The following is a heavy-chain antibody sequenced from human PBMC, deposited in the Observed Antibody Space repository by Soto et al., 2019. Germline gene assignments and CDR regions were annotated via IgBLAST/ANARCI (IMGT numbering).Heavy chain of an antibody. V-gene: IGHV4-59*01. Sequence: SETLSLTCTVSGGSISSYYWSWIRQPPGKGLEWIGYIYYSGSTNYNPSLKSRVTISVDTSKNQFSLKLSSVTAADAAVYYCARLPIAARRFRRSGDEFDYWGQGTLVTVSS. J-gene: IGHJ4*02. CDR2: IYYSGST. CDR1: GGSISSYY. D-gene: IGHD6-6*01. CDR3: ARLPIAARRFRRSGDEFDY.